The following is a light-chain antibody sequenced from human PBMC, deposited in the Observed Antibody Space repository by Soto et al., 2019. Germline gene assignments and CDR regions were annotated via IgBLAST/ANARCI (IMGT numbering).Light chain of an antibody. CDR3: SSYTSTRTLV. J-gene: IGLJ2*01. CDR2: EVS. Sequence: QSALTQPASVSGSPGQSITISCTGTSSDVGGYNYVSWYQQQPGKAPRLMIYEVSNRPSGVSYRFSGSKSGNTASLSISGLQPEDEADYHCSSYTSTRTLVFGGGTQLTVL. V-gene: IGLV2-14*01. CDR1: SSDVGGYNY.